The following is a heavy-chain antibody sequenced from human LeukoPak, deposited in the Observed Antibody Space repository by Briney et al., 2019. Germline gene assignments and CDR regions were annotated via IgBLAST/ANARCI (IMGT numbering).Heavy chain of an antibody. D-gene: IGHD3-9*01. Sequence: WASVKVSCKASGYIFTGYYMHWVRQAPGQGLEWMGWINANSGGTNYAQKFQGRVTMTRDTSISTAYMELSRLRSDDTAVYYCARDRGLRYFDPPNWGQGTLVTVSS. CDR2: INANSGGT. CDR3: ARDRGLRYFDPPN. J-gene: IGHJ4*02. CDR1: GYIFTGYY. V-gene: IGHV1-2*02.